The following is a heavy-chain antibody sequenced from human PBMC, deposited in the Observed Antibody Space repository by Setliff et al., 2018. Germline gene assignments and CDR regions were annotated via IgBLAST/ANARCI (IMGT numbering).Heavy chain of an antibody. CDR1: GFTFINYA. CDR2: IGASGDRT. D-gene: IGHD4-17*01. CDR3: ARDPNGDFVGAFDP. J-gene: IGHJ5*02. V-gene: IGHV3-23*01. Sequence: GGSLRLSCAASGFTFINYAMTWVRQAPGKGLEWVSSIGASGDRTYYADSVKGRFTISRDNSRNSLYLQMNSLRVEDTASYFCARDPNGDFVGAFDPWDQGILVTVSS.